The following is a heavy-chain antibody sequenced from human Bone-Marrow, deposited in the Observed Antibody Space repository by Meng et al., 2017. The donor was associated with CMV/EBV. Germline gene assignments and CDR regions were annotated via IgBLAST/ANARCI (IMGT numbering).Heavy chain of an antibody. D-gene: IGHD5-12*01. V-gene: IGHV3-48*03. CDR3: ARHSTEATISDY. J-gene: IGHJ4*02. Sequence: GESLKISCVGTGFIFSNYDMNWVRQAPGKGLEWISDISSSAVNIHYADSVKGRFSISRDNAKNSLYLQMNSLRAEDTAVYYCARHSTEATISDYWGQGTLVTVSS. CDR2: ISSSAVNI. CDR1: GFIFSNYD.